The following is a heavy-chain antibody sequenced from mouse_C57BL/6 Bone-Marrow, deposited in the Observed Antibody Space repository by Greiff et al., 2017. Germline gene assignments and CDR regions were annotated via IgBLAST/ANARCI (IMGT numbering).Heavy chain of an antibody. Sequence: EVQLQESGGGLVKPGGSLKLSCAASGFTFSSYAMSWVRQTPDKRLEWVATISDGGSYTYYPDNVTGRFTISRDNAKNNLYLQMSHLKSEDTAMXYCAREGGYDVPYAMDYWGQGTSVTVSS. J-gene: IGHJ4*01. D-gene: IGHD2-2*01. CDR3: AREGGYDVPYAMDY. V-gene: IGHV5-4*01. CDR2: ISDGGSYT. CDR1: GFTFSSYA.